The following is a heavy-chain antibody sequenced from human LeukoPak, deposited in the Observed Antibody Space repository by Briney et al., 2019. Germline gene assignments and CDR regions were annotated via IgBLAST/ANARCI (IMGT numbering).Heavy chain of an antibody. V-gene: IGHV3-21*01. CDR2: ISSSSSYI. Sequence: GGSLRLSCAASGFTFSSYSMNWVRQAPGKGLEWVSSISSSSSYIYYADSVKGRFTISRDNAKNSLYLQMSSLRAEDTAVYYCASNERGSGYYYAIWGQGTLVTVSS. D-gene: IGHD3-22*01. CDR3: ASNERGSGYYYAI. CDR1: GFTFSSYS. J-gene: IGHJ4*02.